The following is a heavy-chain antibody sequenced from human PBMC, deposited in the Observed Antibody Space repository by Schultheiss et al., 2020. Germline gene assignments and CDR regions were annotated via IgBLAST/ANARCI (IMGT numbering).Heavy chain of an antibody. CDR1: GYSFTSYW. D-gene: IGHD2-15*01. CDR2: IYPGDSDS. J-gene: IGHJ6*02. Sequence: GGSLRLSCKGSGYSFTSYWIGWVRQMPGKGLEWMGIIYPGDSDSGYSPSFQGQVTISADRSIRTAYLQWNSLKASDSGIYYCARQLYCSSGSCPHYYYFGMDVWGQGTTVTVSS. CDR3: ARQLYCSSGSCPHYYYFGMDV. V-gene: IGHV5-51*01.